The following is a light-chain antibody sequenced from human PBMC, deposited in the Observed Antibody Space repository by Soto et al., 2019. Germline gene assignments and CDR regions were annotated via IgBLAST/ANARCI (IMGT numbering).Light chain of an antibody. V-gene: IGLV1-44*01. CDR2: TNN. Sequence: QSVLTQPPSASGTPGQRVTISCSGGSSNIGSNSVNWYQQLPRTAPKVLIYTNNQRPSGVPDRFSGSKSGTSASLAISGLQSEDEADYYCAAWDDSLNVYVFGTGTKVTVL. J-gene: IGLJ1*01. CDR3: AAWDDSLNVYV. CDR1: SSNIGSNS.